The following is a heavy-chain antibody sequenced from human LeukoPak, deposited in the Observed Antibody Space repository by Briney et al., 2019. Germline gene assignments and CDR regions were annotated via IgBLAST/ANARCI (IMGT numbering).Heavy chain of an antibody. Sequence: SETLSLTCTVSGGAISSRDYYWGWVRQPPGKGLERIGSIYHSGSSYDNPSLKSRVAMSVDTSKNQFSLRLTSVTAADTAVYFCVRLGVVGLDQNWFDPWGQGTLVTVSS. V-gene: IGHV4-39*07. CDR1: GGAISSRDYY. D-gene: IGHD1-26*01. CDR3: VRLGVVGLDQNWFDP. CDR2: IYHSGSS. J-gene: IGHJ5*02.